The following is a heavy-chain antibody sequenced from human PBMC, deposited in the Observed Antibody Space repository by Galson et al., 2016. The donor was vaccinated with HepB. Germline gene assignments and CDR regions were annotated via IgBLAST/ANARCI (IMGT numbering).Heavy chain of an antibody. V-gene: IGHV4-61*01. J-gene: IGHJ6*03. CDR3: ARHGSGSFNYYYYYYMDV. Sequence: LSLTCSVSGGSVSSATYYWSWIRQPPGKGLEWIGYIYYSGSTNYNPSLKSRVTISVDTSKNQFSLKLSSVTAADTAVYYCARHGSGSFNYYYYYYMDVWGKGTTVTVSS. D-gene: IGHD3-10*01. CDR1: GGSVSSATYY. CDR2: IYYSGST.